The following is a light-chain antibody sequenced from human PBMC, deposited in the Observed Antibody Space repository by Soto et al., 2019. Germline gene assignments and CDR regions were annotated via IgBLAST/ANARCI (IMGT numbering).Light chain of an antibody. CDR3: QKYDSAPWT. CDR1: QGISNY. CDR2: AAS. V-gene: IGKV1-27*01. Sequence: DIQMTQYPSSLSASVRDRVTITCRASQGISNYLAWYQQKPGKVPKLLIYAASTLQSGVPSRFSGSGSGTDFTLTISSLQPEDVATYYFQKYDSAPWTFGQGTKVEIK. J-gene: IGKJ1*01.